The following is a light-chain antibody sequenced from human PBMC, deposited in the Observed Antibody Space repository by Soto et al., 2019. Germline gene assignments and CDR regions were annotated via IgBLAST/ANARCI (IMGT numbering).Light chain of an antibody. CDR2: GAS. V-gene: IGKV3-20*01. CDR3: QQYDSSLYT. J-gene: IGKJ2*01. CDR1: QSVSSSY. Sequence: EIVLTQSPGTLSLSPGERATLSCRASQSVSSSYLAWYQQKPGQAPRLLIYGASTRAPGIPDRFSGSGSGTAFTLTISRLEPEDFAVYYCQQYDSSLYTFGLGTKLEI.